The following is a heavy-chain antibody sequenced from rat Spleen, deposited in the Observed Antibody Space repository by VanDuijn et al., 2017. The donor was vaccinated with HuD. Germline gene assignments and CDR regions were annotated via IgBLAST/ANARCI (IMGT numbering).Heavy chain of an antibody. Sequence: EVKLVESGGGLVQPGRSLRLSCAASGFIFSDHWMGWVRQAPGKGLEWIGEINKDSRRINYSPFLKDKFTVSRDNAQNTLYLQMSKLGSEDTAIYYCARPTTDYYYFRLVMDAWGQGASVTVSS. CDR3: ARPTTDYYYFRLVMDA. J-gene: IGHJ4*01. D-gene: IGHD1-6*01. CDR2: INKDSRRI. CDR1: GFIFSDHW. V-gene: IGHV4-2*01.